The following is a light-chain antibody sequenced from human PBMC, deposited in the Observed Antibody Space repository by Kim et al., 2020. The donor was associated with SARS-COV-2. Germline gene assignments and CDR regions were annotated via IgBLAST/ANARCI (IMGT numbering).Light chain of an antibody. Sequence: SSELTQDPAVSVALGQTIRITCRGDSLVTYYASWYQQRPGQAPILVIYGKNNRPSGIPDRFSGSSSGNTASLTITGAQAEDEADYYCNSRDSSGNRELFGGGTQLTVL. CDR2: GKN. J-gene: IGLJ2*01. V-gene: IGLV3-19*01. CDR3: NSRDSSGNREL. CDR1: SLVTYY.